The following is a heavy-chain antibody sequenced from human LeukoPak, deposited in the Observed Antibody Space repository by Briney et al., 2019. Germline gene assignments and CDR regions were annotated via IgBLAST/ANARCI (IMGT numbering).Heavy chain of an antibody. D-gene: IGHD3-22*01. J-gene: IGHJ4*02. CDR2: INSGSSYI. V-gene: IGHV3-21*01. CDR3: ARLIVVEGSSASHSDY. CDR1: GFTFSSYW. Sequence: GGSLRLSCAASGFTFSSYWMHWVRQAPGKGLVWVSSINSGSSYIYYADSVKGRFTISRDNAKNTLYLQMNSLRAEDTAVYYCARLIVVEGSSASHSDYWGQGTLVTVSS.